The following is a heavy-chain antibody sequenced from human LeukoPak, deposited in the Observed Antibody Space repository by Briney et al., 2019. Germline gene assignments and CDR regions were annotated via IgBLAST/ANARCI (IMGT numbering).Heavy chain of an antibody. CDR2: IFVGSGNT. D-gene: IGHD3-3*01. Sequence: SVKVSCKASGFTFTSSAVQWVRQARGQRLEWIGWIFVGSGNTNYAQKFQERVTITRDMSTSTAYMELSGLRSEDTAVYYCAAGVDFWSGYLPLGNYYGMDVWGQGTTVTVSS. J-gene: IGHJ6*02. V-gene: IGHV1-58*01. CDR1: GFTFTSSA. CDR3: AAGVDFWSGYLPLGNYYGMDV.